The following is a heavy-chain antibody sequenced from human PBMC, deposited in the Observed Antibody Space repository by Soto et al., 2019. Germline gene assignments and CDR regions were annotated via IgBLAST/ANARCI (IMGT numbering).Heavy chain of an antibody. CDR1: GYTFIGYY. CDR3: ARARTNYYNTSDYDF. J-gene: IGHJ4*02. Sequence: ASVKVSCKACGYTFIGYYMHWGRKTPGQGLEWMGWINPNSGDTNYAQKFQGRVTMTRDTSISTAYTELSRLRFDDTAVYYCARARTNYYNTSDYDFWGQGTLVTVSS. V-gene: IGHV1-2*02. D-gene: IGHD3-22*01. CDR2: INPNSGDT.